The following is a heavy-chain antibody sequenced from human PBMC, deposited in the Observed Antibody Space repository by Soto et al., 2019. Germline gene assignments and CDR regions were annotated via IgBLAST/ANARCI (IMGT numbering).Heavy chain of an antibody. J-gene: IGHJ6*03. CDR3: ATGGGRFGYCMDV. CDR2: TYYSGST. D-gene: IGHD3-10*01. Sequence: QVQLQESGPGLVKPSETLSLTCTVSAASITRYHWSWIRQPPGKRLQWIGYTYYSGSTKYKPSLRGRVPISVGTSKNQRSLRLSSVAAGDTGVYDCATGGGRFGYCMDVWGQGTTVTVSS. V-gene: IGHV4-59*01. CDR1: AASITRYH.